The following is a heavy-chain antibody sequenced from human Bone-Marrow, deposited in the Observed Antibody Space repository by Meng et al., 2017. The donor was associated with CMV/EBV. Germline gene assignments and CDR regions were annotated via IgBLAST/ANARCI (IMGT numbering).Heavy chain of an antibody. V-gene: IGHV3-30*02. Sequence: GGSLRLSCAASGFTFSSYGMHWVRQAPGKGPEWVAFIRYDGSNKYYADSVKGRFTISRDNSKNTLYLQMNSLRAEDTAVYYCAKDLDRLVTIFGVARPDYWGQGTLVTVSS. CDR2: IRYDGSNK. CDR1: GFTFSSYG. J-gene: IGHJ4*02. CDR3: AKDLDRLVTIFGVARPDY. D-gene: IGHD3-3*01.